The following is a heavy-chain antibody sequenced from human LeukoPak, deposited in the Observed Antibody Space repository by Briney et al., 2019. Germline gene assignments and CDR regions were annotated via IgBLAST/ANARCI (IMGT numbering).Heavy chain of an antibody. CDR1: GYTFTGYY. CDR2: INPNSGGT. V-gene: IGHV1-2*02. D-gene: IGHD6-19*01. Sequence: EASVKVSCKASGYTFTGYYMHWVRQAPGQGLEWMGWINPNSGGTNYAQKFQGRVTMTRDTSISTAYMELSRLRSDDTAVYYCARTGSSGWYAEIDYWGQGTLVTVSS. J-gene: IGHJ4*02. CDR3: ARTGSSGWYAEIDY.